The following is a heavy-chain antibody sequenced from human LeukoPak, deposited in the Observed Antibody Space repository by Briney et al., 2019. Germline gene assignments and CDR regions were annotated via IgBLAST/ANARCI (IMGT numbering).Heavy chain of an antibody. CDR1: GYTFTNYY. D-gene: IGHD6-6*01. Sequence: ASVKVSCKASGYTFTNYYMHWVRQAPGQGLEWMGIINPTGGSTTYAQKFQGRVTMTRDTSTSTVYMELSSLRSDDTAVYYCARTAARRFDYWGQGTLVTVSS. CDR3: ARTAARRFDY. CDR2: INPTGGST. J-gene: IGHJ4*02. V-gene: IGHV1-46*01.